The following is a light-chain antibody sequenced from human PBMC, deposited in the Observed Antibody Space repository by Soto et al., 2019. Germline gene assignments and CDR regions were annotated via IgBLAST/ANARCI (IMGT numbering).Light chain of an antibody. CDR1: QSVSSSF. V-gene: IGKV3-20*01. J-gene: IGKJ5*01. CDR2: GAS. CDR3: QQYGSSPPIT. Sequence: EIGLTQSPGTLSFSPGERATLSRRASQSVSSSFLAWYQQKPGQAPRLLIYGASSRATGIPDRFSGSGSGTDFTLTISRLEPEDFAVYYCQQYGSSPPITFGQGTRLEIK.